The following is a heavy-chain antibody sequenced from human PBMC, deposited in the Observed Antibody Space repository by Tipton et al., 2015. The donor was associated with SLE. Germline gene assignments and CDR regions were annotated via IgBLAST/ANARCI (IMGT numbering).Heavy chain of an antibody. CDR3: AREGDRDYFDF. Sequence: TLSLTCSVSGGSLNIGRYYWSWIRQPPGKGLEWIGFIYTTGSTNYNPSLKSRVTISVDTSNNQFSLSLTSVTAADTAVYYCAREGDRDYFDFWGQGMLVTVSS. J-gene: IGHJ4*02. CDR1: GGSLNIGRYY. V-gene: IGHV4-61*01. CDR2: IYTTGST. D-gene: IGHD2-21*02.